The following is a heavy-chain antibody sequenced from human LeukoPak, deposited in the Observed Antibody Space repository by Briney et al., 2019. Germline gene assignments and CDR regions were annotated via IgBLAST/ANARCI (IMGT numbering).Heavy chain of an antibody. CDR1: GFTFSNYA. CDR2: ISSGGNT. J-gene: IGHJ4*02. V-gene: IGHV3-53*01. D-gene: IGHD5-24*01. Sequence: GGSLRLSCAASGFTFSNYAMSWVRQAPGKGLEWVSLISSGGNTYYADSVKGRFTISRDNSKNTLYLQMNSLRAEDTAVYYCARGQRWLQLFDYWGQGTLVTVSS. CDR3: ARGQRWLQLFDY.